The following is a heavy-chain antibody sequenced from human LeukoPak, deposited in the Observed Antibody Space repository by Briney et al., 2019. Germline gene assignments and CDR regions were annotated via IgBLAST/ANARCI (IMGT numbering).Heavy chain of an antibody. CDR3: ATGVNWRVATITTDLAFDY. CDR1: GYTFTSYG. D-gene: IGHD5-12*01. J-gene: IGHJ4*02. CDR2: ISAYNGNT. V-gene: IGHV1-18*01. Sequence: GASVKVSCKASGYTFTSYGISWVRHAPGQGLEWMGWISAYNGNTNYAHKIQGRVTMTTDTSTSTAYMELSSLRSEDTAVYYCATGVNWRVATITTDLAFDYWGQGTLVTVSS.